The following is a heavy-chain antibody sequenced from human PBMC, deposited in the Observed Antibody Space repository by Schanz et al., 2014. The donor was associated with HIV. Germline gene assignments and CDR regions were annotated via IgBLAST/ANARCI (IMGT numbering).Heavy chain of an antibody. J-gene: IGHJ6*02. Sequence: EVQLLESGGGLVQPGRSLRLSCAVSGFTFDDYAMHWVRQAPGKGLEWVSGISWNSGSIGYADSAKGRFTISRDNAKNSLYLQMNSLRAEDTAVYYCAKVLIPMIAVPYYGMDVWGQGTTVTVSS. D-gene: IGHD3-22*01. CDR1: GFTFDDYA. CDR2: ISWNSGSI. V-gene: IGHV3-9*01. CDR3: AKVLIPMIAVPYYGMDV.